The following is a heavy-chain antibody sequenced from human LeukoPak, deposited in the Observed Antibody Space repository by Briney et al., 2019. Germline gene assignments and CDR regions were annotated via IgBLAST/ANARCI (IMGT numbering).Heavy chain of an antibody. D-gene: IGHD6-13*01. J-gene: IGHJ4*02. CDR1: GYSFPSYW. V-gene: IGHV5-51*01. CDR2: IYPGDSDT. Sequence: GESLKISCKGSGYSFPSYWIGWVRQMPGKGLEWMGIIYPGDSDTRYSPSFQGQVTISADKSISTAYLQWSSLKASDTAMYYCARHNSPHSSSSILLDYWGQGTLVTVSS. CDR3: ARHNSPHSSSSILLDY.